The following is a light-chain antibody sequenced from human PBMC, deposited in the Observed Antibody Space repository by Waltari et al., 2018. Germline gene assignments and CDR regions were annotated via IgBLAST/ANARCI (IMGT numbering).Light chain of an antibody. V-gene: IGKV1-5*03. CDR1: QSISHW. J-gene: IGKJ4*01. CDR3: QRYDDYPPT. Sequence: DIQMTQSPSTLSASVGDRVTITCRASQSISHWLAWYQQKPGKAPKLLISKASSLEKEVPSRFSGNGSGTEFTLTITNLQPDDFATFYCQRYDDYPPTFGGGTKVEIK. CDR2: KAS.